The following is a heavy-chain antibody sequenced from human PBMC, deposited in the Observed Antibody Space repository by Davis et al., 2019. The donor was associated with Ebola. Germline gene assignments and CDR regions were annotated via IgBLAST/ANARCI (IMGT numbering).Heavy chain of an antibody. D-gene: IGHD6-13*01. CDR3: AREGGEYSSSFYYYYGMDV. J-gene: IGHJ6*02. Sequence: GESLKISCAASGFTFSSYWMSWVRQAPGKGLEWVANIKQDGSEKYYVDSVKGRFTISRDNAKNSLYLQMNSLRAEDTAVYYCAREGGEYSSSFYYYYGMDVWGQGTTVTVSS. CDR1: GFTFSSYW. CDR2: IKQDGSEK. V-gene: IGHV3-7*01.